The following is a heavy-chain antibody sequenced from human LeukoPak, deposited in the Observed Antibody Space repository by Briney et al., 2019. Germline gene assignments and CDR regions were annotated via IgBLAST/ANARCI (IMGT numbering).Heavy chain of an antibody. CDR1: GGSISSCY. D-gene: IGHD6-19*01. CDR3: ARGPSAVAGYFDY. V-gene: IGHV4-59*01. J-gene: IGHJ4*02. Sequence: KTSETLSITSSEYGGSISSCYWSWIRQPPGVGLEWIGYSYSSGSTNYNPSRKSRVTISVDTYKNQFSLKLSSVTAADTAVYYCARGPSAVAGYFDYWGQGILVSVSS. CDR2: SYSSGST.